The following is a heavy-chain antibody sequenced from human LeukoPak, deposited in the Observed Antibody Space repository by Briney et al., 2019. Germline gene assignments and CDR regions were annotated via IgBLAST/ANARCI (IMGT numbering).Heavy chain of an antibody. Sequence: PSETLSLTCAVSDYSISSGYYWGWIRQPPGKGLEWIGSIYHSGSTYYNPSLKSRVTISVDTSKNQFSLKLSSVTAADTAVYYCAREGRYYTSGSYSKFGAFDIWGQGTMVTVSS. CDR1: DYSISSGYY. D-gene: IGHD3-10*01. CDR3: AREGRYYTSGSYSKFGAFDI. J-gene: IGHJ3*02. V-gene: IGHV4-38-2*02. CDR2: IYHSGST.